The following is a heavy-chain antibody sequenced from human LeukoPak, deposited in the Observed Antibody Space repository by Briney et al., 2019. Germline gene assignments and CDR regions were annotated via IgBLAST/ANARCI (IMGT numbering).Heavy chain of an antibody. CDR2: INAGNDNT. J-gene: IGHJ3*02. D-gene: IGHD2-15*01. V-gene: IGHV1-3*01. Sequence: ASVKVSCKASGYTFTSYAMHWVRQAPGQRLEWMGWINAGNDNTKYSQKFQGRVTITRDTSASTAYMELSSLRSEDTAVYYCARDQGSWPPPHAFDIWGQGTMVTVSS. CDR3: ARDQGSWPPPHAFDI. CDR1: GYTFTSYA.